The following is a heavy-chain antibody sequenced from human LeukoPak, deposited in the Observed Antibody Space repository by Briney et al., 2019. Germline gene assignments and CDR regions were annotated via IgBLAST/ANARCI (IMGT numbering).Heavy chain of an antibody. Sequence: ASVKVSCKASGYTFTSYDINWVRQATGQGLEWMGWMNPNSGNTGYAQKFQGRVTMTRNTSISTAYMELSSLRSEDTAVYYCARTDSSSWFSDLWGQGTLVTVSS. D-gene: IGHD6-13*01. J-gene: IGHJ5*02. V-gene: IGHV1-8*01. CDR1: GYTFTSYD. CDR2: MNPNSGNT. CDR3: ARTDSSSWFSDL.